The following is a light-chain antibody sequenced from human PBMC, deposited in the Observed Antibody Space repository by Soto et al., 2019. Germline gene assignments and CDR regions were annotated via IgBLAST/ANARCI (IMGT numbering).Light chain of an antibody. Sequence: QSVLAQLRSVSRSPGQSVTISCTGISSDVGGYNYVPWYQQHPDKAPKLMVYDVTKRPSGVPNRFSGPTSGTTASLTISSPQSFDEPDYYCSSYACSVVFCGGTKVTVL. V-gene: IGLV2-11*01. J-gene: IGLJ2*01. CDR1: SSDVGGYNY. CDR3: SSYACSVV. CDR2: DVT.